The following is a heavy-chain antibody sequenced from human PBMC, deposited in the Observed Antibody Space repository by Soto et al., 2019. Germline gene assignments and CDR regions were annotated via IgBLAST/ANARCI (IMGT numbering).Heavy chain of an antibody. D-gene: IGHD3-22*01. CDR1: GFTFSSYS. J-gene: IGHJ5*02. CDR3: AKGITMIVVVPWFDP. V-gene: IGHV3-21*04. Sequence: RRSLRLSFASSGFTFSSYSMNWVRQAPGKGLEWVSSISSSISYIYYADSVKGRFTISRDNAKNSLYLQMNSLRAEDTALYYCAKGITMIVVVPWFDPWGQGTLVTVSS. CDR2: ISSSISYI.